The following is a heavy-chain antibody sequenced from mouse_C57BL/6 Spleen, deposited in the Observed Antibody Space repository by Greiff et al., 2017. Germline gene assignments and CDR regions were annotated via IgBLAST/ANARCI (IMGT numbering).Heavy chain of an antibody. V-gene: IGHV1-15*01. Sequence: QVQLQQSGAELVRPGASVTLSCKASGYTFTDYEMHWVKQTPVHGLEWIGAIDPETGGTAYNQKFKGKAILTADKSSSTAYMGLRSLTSEDSAVYYCTRLLYYFDYWGQGTTLTVSS. J-gene: IGHJ2*01. CDR3: TRLLYYFDY. CDR2: IDPETGGT. CDR1: GYTFTDYE.